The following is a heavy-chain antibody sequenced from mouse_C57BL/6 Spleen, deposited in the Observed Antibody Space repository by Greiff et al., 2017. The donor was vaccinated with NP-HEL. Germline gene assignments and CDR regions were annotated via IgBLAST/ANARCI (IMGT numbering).Heavy chain of an antibody. CDR1: GYTFNSYW. Sequence: QVQLKESGAELAKPGASVKLSCKASGYTFNSYWMHWVKQRPGQGLEWIGYINPSSGYTKYNQKFKDKATLTADKSSSTAYMQLSSLTYEDSAVYYCARSSSSGYENFDYWGQGTTLTVSS. J-gene: IGHJ2*01. D-gene: IGHD3-2*02. V-gene: IGHV1-7*01. CDR2: INPSSGYT. CDR3: ARSSSSGYENFDY.